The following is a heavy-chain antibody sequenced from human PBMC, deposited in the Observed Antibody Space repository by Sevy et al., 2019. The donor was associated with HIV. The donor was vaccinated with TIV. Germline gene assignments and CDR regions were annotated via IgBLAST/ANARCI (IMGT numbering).Heavy chain of an antibody. D-gene: IGHD3-3*01. CDR2: IKSKTDGGTT. CDR1: GFTFSNAW. CDR3: TTDKGWSGYYIRWFDP. Sequence: GGSLRLSCAASGFTFSNAWMSWVRQAPGKGLEWVGRIKSKTDGGTTDYAAPVKGRFTISRDDSKNTLYLQMNSLKTEDTAVCYCTTDKGWSGYYIRWFDPWGQGTLVTVSS. J-gene: IGHJ5*02. V-gene: IGHV3-15*01.